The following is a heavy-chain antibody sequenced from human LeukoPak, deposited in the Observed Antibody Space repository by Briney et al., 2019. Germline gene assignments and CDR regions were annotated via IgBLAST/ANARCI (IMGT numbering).Heavy chain of an antibody. CDR2: ISSTGGTT. CDR1: GITFSSYG. D-gene: IGHD2-15*01. Sequence: GGTLRLSCAASGITFSSYGMRWPRQAPGKGLEWVSSISSTGGTTYYADSVKGRFTIYRDNSRNTLYLQMNSLRAEDTAIYYCAKNGDRGAYCTGGTCYPYFYYYMDVWGKGTTVTI. CDR3: AKNGDRGAYCTGGTCYPYFYYYMDV. V-gene: IGHV3-23*01. J-gene: IGHJ6*03.